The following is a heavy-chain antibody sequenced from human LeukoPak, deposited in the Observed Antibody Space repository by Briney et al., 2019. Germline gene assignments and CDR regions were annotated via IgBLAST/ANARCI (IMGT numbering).Heavy chain of an antibody. V-gene: IGHV3-7*01. D-gene: IGHD3-22*01. Sequence: PGGSLRLSCAASGFTFSSYAMSWVRQAPGKGLEWVANIKQDGSEKYYVDSVKGRFTISRDNAKNSLYLQMNSLRAEDTAVYYCARDENYDSRWDFDYWGQGTLVTVSS. CDR3: ARDENYDSRWDFDY. J-gene: IGHJ4*02. CDR2: IKQDGSEK. CDR1: GFTFSSYA.